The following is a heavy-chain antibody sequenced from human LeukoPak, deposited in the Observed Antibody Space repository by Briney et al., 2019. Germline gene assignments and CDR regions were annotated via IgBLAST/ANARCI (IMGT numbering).Heavy chain of an antibody. V-gene: IGHV1-2*06. D-gene: IGHD3-16*02. CDR3: ARLVRNYYYMDV. Sequence: GASVKVSCKASGYTFTGYYMHWVRQAPGQGLEWMGRIHPNSGGTNYAQKFQGRVTMTRDTSISTAYMELSRLRSDDTAVYYCARLVRNYYYMDVWGKGATVTVSS. CDR1: GYTFTGYY. CDR2: IHPNSGGT. J-gene: IGHJ6*03.